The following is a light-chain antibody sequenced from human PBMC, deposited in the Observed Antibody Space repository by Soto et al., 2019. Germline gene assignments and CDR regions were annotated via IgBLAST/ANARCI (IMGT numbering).Light chain of an antibody. Sequence: IVLTQSPATLSLSSGERATISCLASQSVSSYLAWYQQKPGQAPRLLIYDASNRATGIPARFSGSGSGTDFTLTISSLEPEDFAVYYCQQRSNWPPITFGQGTRLEI. V-gene: IGKV3-11*01. CDR2: DAS. CDR1: QSVSSY. J-gene: IGKJ5*01. CDR3: QQRSNWPPIT.